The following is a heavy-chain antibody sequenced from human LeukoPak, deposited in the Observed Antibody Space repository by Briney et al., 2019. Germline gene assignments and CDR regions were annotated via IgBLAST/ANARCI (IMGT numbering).Heavy chain of an antibody. Sequence: SVKVSCKASGYTFTGYYMHWVRQAPGQGLEWMGRIIPILGIANYAQKFQGRVTITADKSTSTAYMELSSLRSEDTAVYYCAREINYDSGVWGQGTLVTVSS. CDR1: GYTFTGYY. D-gene: IGHD3-22*01. V-gene: IGHV1-69*04. CDR3: AREINYDSGV. CDR2: IIPILGIA. J-gene: IGHJ4*02.